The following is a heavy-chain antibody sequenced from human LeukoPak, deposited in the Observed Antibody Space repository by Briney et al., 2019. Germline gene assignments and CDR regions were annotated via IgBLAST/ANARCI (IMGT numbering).Heavy chain of an antibody. CDR3: AKDVNWNKAFDI. CDR2: IYTGGST. Sequence: PSETLSLTCTVSGGSISSYYWNWIRQPAGKGLEWIGRIYTGGSTNYSPSLKGRVTMSVDTSNNQFSLKLTSVTAADTAVYYCAKDVNWNKAFDIWGQGTMVTVSS. V-gene: IGHV4-4*07. J-gene: IGHJ3*02. D-gene: IGHD1/OR15-1a*01. CDR1: GGSISSYY.